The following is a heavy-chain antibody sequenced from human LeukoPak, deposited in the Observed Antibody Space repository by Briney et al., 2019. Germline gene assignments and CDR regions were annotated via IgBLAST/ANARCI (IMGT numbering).Heavy chain of an antibody. CDR1: GGSVSSGSYY. CDR2: IYYSGST. CDR3: ARSHYGDYLYWYFDL. Sequence: SDTLSLTCTVSGGSVSSGSYYWSWIRQPPGKGLEWIGYIYYSGSTYYNPSLKSRVTISVDTSKNQFSLKLSSVTAADTAVYYCARSHYGDYLYWYFDLWGRGTLVTVSS. V-gene: IGHV4-61*01. J-gene: IGHJ2*01. D-gene: IGHD4-17*01.